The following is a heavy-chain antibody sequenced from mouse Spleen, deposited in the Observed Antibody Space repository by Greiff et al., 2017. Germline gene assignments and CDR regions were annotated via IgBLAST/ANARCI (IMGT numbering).Heavy chain of an antibody. CDR3: ARGLLPSYAMDY. V-gene: IGHV1S137*01. D-gene: IGHD2-3*01. CDR2: ISTYYGDA. Sequence: VQGVESGAELVRPGVSVKISCKGSGYTFTDYAMHWVKQSHAKSLEWIGVISTYYGDASYNQKFKGKATMTVDKSSSTAYMELARLTSEDSAIYYCARGLLPSYAMDYWGQGTSVTVSS. CDR1: GYTFTDYA. J-gene: IGHJ4*01.